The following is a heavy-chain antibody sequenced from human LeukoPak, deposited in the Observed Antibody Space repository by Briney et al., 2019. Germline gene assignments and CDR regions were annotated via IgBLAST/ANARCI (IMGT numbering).Heavy chain of an antibody. J-gene: IGHJ6*02. CDR2: IDPSDSYT. Sequence: GESLRISCKGSGYSFTSYWISWVRQMPGKGLEWMGRIDPSDSYTNYSPSFQGHVTISADKSISPAYLQWSSLKASDTAMYYCARVIYPDILTGYYVARNYGMDVWGQGTTVTVSS. CDR3: ARVIYPDILTGYYVARNYGMDV. D-gene: IGHD3-9*01. CDR1: GYSFTSYW. V-gene: IGHV5-10-1*01.